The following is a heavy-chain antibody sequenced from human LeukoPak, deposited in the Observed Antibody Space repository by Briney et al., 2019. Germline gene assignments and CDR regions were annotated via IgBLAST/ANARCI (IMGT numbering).Heavy chain of an antibody. CDR1: GGSISSSSYS. CDR2: IYYSGST. V-gene: IGHV4-39*07. CDR3: ARASAEIAVAVGAFDI. J-gene: IGHJ3*02. Sequence: PSETLSLTCTVSGGSISSSSYSWGWIRQPPGKGLEWIGSIYYSGSTYYNPSLKSRVTISVDTSKNQFSLKLSSVTAADTAVYYCARASAEIAVAVGAFDIWGQGTMVTVSS. D-gene: IGHD6-19*01.